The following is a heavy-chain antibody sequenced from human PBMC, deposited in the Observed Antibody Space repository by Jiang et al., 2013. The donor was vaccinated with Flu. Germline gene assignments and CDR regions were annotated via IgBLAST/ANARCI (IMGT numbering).Heavy chain of an antibody. CDR1: GGSFSGYY. V-gene: IGHV4-34*01. CDR3: ARLKGVAGTLKWGNANY. CDR2: INHSGST. J-gene: IGHJ4*02. D-gene: IGHD6-19*01. Sequence: LLKPSETLSLTCAVYGGSFSGYYWSWIRQPPGKGLEWIGEINHSGSTNYNPSLKSRVTISVDTSKNQFSLKLSSVTAADTAVYYRARLKGVAGTLKWGNANYWGQGTLVTVSS.